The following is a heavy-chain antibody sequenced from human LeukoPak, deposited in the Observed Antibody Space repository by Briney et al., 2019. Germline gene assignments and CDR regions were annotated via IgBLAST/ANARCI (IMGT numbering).Heavy chain of an antibody. V-gene: IGHV4-34*01. CDR3: ARGRYQQLSYFDY. CDR2: INHSGST. CDR1: GGSFSGYY. D-gene: IGHD6-13*01. J-gene: IGHJ4*02. Sequence: PSETLSLTCAVYGGSFSGYYWSWIRQPPGKGLEWIGEINHSGSTNYNPSLKSRVTISVDTSKNQFSLKLSSVTAADTAVYYCARGRYQQLSYFDYWGQGTLVTVSS.